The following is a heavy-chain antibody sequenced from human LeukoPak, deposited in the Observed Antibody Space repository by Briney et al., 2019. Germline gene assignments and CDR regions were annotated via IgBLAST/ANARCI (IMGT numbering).Heavy chain of an antibody. V-gene: IGHV4-30-2*01. Sequence: PSETLSLTCTVSGGSISSGGYYWSWIRQPPGKGLEWIGYIYHSGSTYYNPSLKSRVTISVDRSKNQFSLKLSSVTAADTAVYYCARGRGGYSYFDYWGQGTLVTVSS. CDR2: IYHSGST. CDR1: GGSISSGGYY. D-gene: IGHD1-26*01. J-gene: IGHJ4*02. CDR3: ARGRGGYSYFDY.